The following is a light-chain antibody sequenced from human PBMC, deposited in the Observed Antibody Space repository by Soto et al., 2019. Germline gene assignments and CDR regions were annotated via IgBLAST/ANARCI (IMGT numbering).Light chain of an antibody. CDR1: SSDGGGYNY. V-gene: IGLV2-14*01. Sequence: SLTQPAPLSGSPGQSLTLSCTGNSSDGGGYNYVSWYQQHPGKAPKLMIYDVSNRPSGVSNRFSGSKSGNTASLTISGLQAEDEADYYCSSYTSSSTLYVFGTGTKVTVL. CDR2: DVS. J-gene: IGLJ1*01. CDR3: SSYTSSSTLYV.